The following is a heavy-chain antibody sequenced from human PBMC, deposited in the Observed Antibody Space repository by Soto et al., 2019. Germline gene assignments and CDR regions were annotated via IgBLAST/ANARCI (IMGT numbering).Heavy chain of an antibody. D-gene: IGHD2-2*01. CDR1: GYTFTSYA. CDR2: INAGNGNT. CDR3: ARVGLAPAARHYYFYYGMDV. J-gene: IGHJ6*02. V-gene: IGHV1-3*01. Sequence: ASVKVSCKASGYTFTSYAMHWVRQAPGQRLEWMGWINAGNGNTKYSQKFQGRVTITRDTSASTAYMELSSLRSEDTAVYYCARVGLAPAARHYYFYYGMDVWGQGTTVTVSS.